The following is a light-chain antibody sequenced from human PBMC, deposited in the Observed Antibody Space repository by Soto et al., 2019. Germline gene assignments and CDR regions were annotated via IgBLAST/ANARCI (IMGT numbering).Light chain of an antibody. Sequence: DIQMTQSPSSLSASVGDSVAITCRASQVISNFLNWYQQTPGKAPKLLTYDASDLQTVVPSRFSGTGSVTDFTCTIRNVQPEATATYCCQPYDSLPFTFGPGNTVQIK. CDR1: QVISNF. CDR3: QPYDSLPFT. CDR2: DAS. J-gene: IGKJ3*01. V-gene: IGKV1-33*01.